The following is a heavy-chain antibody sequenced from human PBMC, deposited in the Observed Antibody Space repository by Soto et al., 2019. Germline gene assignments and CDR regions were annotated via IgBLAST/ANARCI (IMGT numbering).Heavy chain of an antibody. CDR1: AFAFGEYG. V-gene: IGHV3-33*01. CDR2: IWYDGSNK. D-gene: IGHD6-13*01. Sequence: SLRLSCAASAFAFGEYGMHWVRQTPGKGLEWVAVIWYDGSNKDYADFVEGRFTISRDNSKATVHLQMDSLRAEDSAVYYCVREGSTSSWQKYFDYWGRGTLVTVSS. CDR3: VREGSTSSWQKYFDY. J-gene: IGHJ4*02.